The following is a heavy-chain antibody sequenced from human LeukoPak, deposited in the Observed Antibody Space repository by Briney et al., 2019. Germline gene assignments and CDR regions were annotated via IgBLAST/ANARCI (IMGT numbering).Heavy chain of an antibody. J-gene: IGHJ4*02. CDR3: ARASYDSSGSSAIFDY. CDR1: GGSISSGGYY. Sequence: SETLSLTCTVSGGSISSGGYYLSWIRQHPGKGLEWIVYIYYSGSTYYDPSLKSRVTISVDTSKNQFSLKLSSVTAADTAVYYCARASYDSSGSSAIFDYWGQGTLVTVSS. V-gene: IGHV4-31*03. CDR2: IYYSGST. D-gene: IGHD3-22*01.